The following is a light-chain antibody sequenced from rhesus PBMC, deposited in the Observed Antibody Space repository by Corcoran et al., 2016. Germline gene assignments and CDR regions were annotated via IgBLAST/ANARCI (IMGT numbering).Light chain of an antibody. CDR1: QSVSSY. CDR3: QQCSNRPLT. Sequence: ETVMTQSPATLSLSPGERATLSCRASQSVSSYVAWYQQKPEQAPRLLIYGASSRATGIPDRFSASGSGTGFTLTISSLEPEDFAIYYCQQCSNRPLTFDGGTKVEIK. CDR2: GAS. J-gene: IGKJ4*01. V-gene: IGKV3S9*01.